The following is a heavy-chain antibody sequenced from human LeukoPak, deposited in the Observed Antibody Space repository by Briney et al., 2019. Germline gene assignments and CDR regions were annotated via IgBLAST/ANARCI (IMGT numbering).Heavy chain of an antibody. CDR1: GYTFTSYY. CDR3: AREGYYDILTGTFTYGMDV. CDR2: INPSGGST. Sequence: ASVKVSCKASGYTFTSYYMHWVRQAPGQGLEWMGIINPSGGSTSYAQKSQGRVTMTRDTYTSTVYMELSSLRSEDTAVYYCAREGYYDILTGTFTYGMDVWGQGTTVTVSS. V-gene: IGHV1-46*01. D-gene: IGHD3-9*01. J-gene: IGHJ6*02.